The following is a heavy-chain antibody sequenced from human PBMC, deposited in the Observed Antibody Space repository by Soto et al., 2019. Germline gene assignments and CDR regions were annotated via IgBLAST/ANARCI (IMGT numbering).Heavy chain of an antibody. CDR3: ARAQMYSGAYHDY. J-gene: IGHJ4*02. CDR1: GYTFTNYG. D-gene: IGHD1-26*01. CDR2: ITPYNGNA. V-gene: IGHV1-18*04. Sequence: QVQLVQSGCEVKKPGASVKVSCKASGYTFTNYGINWVRQAPGQGLEWMGWITPYNGNANYAQKHQGRLTITTDTSTSTAYMELRSLRSDDTAVYYCARAQMYSGAYHDYWGQGTLVTVSS.